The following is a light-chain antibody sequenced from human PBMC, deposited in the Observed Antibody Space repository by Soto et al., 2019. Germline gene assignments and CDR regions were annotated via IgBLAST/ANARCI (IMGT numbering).Light chain of an antibody. V-gene: IGKV1-39*01. CDR2: VAS. CDR1: HSIXRY. J-gene: IGKJ4*01. CDR3: QQVKGFPLT. Sequence: DIHMTQSPSSLSASLLYIVTITCXSSHSIXRYLNWYQQKPGKAPNLLIYVASSLQSEAPSRFSGSGSGTDFTLTITSLQPEDSAVYYCQQVKGFPLTFGGGTKVDIK.